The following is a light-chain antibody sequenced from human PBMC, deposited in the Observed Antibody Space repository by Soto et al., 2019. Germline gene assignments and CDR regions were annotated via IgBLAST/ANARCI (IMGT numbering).Light chain of an antibody. V-gene: IGKV3-15*01. J-gene: IGKJ1*01. CDR3: QQYENWPRK. CDR1: QSVGSN. Sequence: IVMTHSPATLSVSPWERATLSCRASQSVGSNLAWYQQKPGQAPRLLIYGASTRATGIPARFSGSGSGTEFTLTISSLQSEDFAVYYCQQYENWPRKFGQGTKVDIK. CDR2: GAS.